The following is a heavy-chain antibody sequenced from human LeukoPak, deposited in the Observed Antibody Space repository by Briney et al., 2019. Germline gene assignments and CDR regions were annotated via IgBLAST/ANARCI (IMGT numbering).Heavy chain of an antibody. CDR1: GFTFSGYW. V-gene: IGHV3-7*03. D-gene: IGHD6-6*01. CDR3: ARDASSSSSGWFDP. Sequence: GGSLRLSCAASGFTFSGYWMAWVRQAPGKGLEWMANIKQDGSQTYYVDSVKGRFTISRDNAKNSLYLQMNSLRAEDTAVYYCARDASSSSSGWFDPWGQGTLVTVSS. CDR2: IKQDGSQT. J-gene: IGHJ5*02.